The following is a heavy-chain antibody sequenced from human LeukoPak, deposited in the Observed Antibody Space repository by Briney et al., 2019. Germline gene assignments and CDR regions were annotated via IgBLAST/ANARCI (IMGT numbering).Heavy chain of an antibody. CDR3: ARDRITIFGVVES. CDR1: GFTFTSYT. J-gene: IGHJ4*02. Sequence: PGGALRLSCAASGFTFTSYTMNWVRQAPGKGLAGVSCISSSSNYIYYADSVKGRFTISRDNAKKSLYLQMNSLRAEDTAVYYCARDRITIFGVVESWGQGTLVTVSS. CDR2: ISSSSNYI. V-gene: IGHV3-21*01. D-gene: IGHD3-3*01.